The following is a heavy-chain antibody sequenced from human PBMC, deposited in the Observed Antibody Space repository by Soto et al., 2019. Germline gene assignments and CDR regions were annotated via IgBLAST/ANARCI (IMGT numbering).Heavy chain of an antibody. CDR3: ASIYDFWSGPQTPYYYYGMDV. Sequence: EVQLVQSGAEVKKPGESLRISCKGSGYSFTSYWISWVRQMPGKGLEWMGRIDPSDSYTNYSPSFQGHVTISADKSISTAYLQWSSLKASDTAMYYCASIYDFWSGPQTPYYYYGMDVWGQGTTVTVSS. CDR2: IDPSDSYT. D-gene: IGHD3-3*01. J-gene: IGHJ6*02. CDR1: GYSFTSYW. V-gene: IGHV5-10-1*03.